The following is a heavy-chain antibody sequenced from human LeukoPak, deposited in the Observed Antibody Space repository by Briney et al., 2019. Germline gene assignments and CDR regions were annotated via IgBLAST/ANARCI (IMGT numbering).Heavy chain of an antibody. D-gene: IGHD2-2*01. CDR1: GFTFSSYG. J-gene: IGHJ4*02. V-gene: IGHV3-23*01. CDR3: AKTPSYCSSTSCYSTGYFDY. Sequence: GGSLRLSCAASGFTFSSYGMSWVRQAPGKGLEWVSAISGSGGSTYYAGSVKGRFTISRDNSKNTLYLQMNSLRAEDTAVYYCAKTPSYCSSTSCYSTGYFDYWGQGTLVTVSS. CDR2: ISGSGGST.